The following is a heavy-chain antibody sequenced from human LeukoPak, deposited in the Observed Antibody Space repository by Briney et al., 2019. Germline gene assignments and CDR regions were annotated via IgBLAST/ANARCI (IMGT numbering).Heavy chain of an antibody. CDR3: ASSGHQGWYYFDY. V-gene: IGHV1-69*01. CDR2: IMPIFGTA. J-gene: IGHJ4*02. CDR1: GGTFTSYA. Sequence: SVKVSCKASGGTFTSYAISWVRQAPGQGLEWMGGIMPIFGTANYAQKFQGRVTITADESTSTAYMELSSLRSEDTAVYYFASSGHQGWYYFDYWSQGTLVTVSS. D-gene: IGHD6-19*01.